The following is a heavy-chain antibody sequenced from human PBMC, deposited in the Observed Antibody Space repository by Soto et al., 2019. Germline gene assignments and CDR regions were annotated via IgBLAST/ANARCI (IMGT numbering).Heavy chain of an antibody. CDR3: AREVVETSSLWLDP. J-gene: IGHJ5*02. CDR1: GGTFSSYA. CDR2: MNTNTNTT. D-gene: IGHD6-6*01. V-gene: IGHV1-8*02. Sequence: ASVKVSCKASGGTFSSYAINWVRQAPGQGLEWIGWMNTNTNTTDSAEVFEGRVSLTWDTSISTAYMQLNSLKIDDTAVYYCAREVVETSSLWLDPWGQGTLVTVSS.